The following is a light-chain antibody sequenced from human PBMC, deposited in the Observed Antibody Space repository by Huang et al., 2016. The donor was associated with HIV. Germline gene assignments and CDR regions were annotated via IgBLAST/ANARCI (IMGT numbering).Light chain of an antibody. CDR1: QSVSSN. Sequence: EIVMTQSPATLSVSPGERATLSCRASQSVSSNLAWYQQKPGQAPRLLIYGASTRATVIPATFSGSGSGTEFTLTISSLQSEDFAVYYCQQYNNWPLTFGGGTKVEI. J-gene: IGKJ4*01. V-gene: IGKV3-15*01. CDR2: GAS. CDR3: QQYNNWPLT.